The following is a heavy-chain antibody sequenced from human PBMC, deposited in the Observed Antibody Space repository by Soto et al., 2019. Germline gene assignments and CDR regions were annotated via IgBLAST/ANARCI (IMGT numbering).Heavy chain of an antibody. CDR3: ARDPSYSSGPGAYFDY. V-gene: IGHV1-69*13. J-gene: IGHJ4*02. Sequence: SVKVSCKASGGTFSSYAISWVRQAPGQGLEWMGGIIPIFGTANYAQKFQGRVTITADESTSTAYMELSSLRSEDTAVYYCARDPSYSSGPGAYFDYWGQGTLVTVSS. D-gene: IGHD6-25*01. CDR1: GGTFSSYA. CDR2: IIPIFGTA.